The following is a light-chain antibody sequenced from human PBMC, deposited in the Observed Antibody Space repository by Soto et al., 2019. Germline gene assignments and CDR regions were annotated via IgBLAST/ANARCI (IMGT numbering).Light chain of an antibody. CDR3: QQYGSSIT. CDR1: QSVSSSY. J-gene: IGKJ5*01. V-gene: IGKV3-20*01. CDR2: GAS. Sequence: IVLPQSPGTLSLSPGEGATLSCRARQSVSSSYLAWYQQKPGQAPRLLIYGASSMATGIPDRFSGSGSGTDFTLTISRLEPEGFAVYYCQQYGSSITFGQGTRLEIK.